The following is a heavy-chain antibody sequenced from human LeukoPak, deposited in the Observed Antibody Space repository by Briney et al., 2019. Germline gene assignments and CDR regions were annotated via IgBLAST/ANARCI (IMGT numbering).Heavy chain of an antibody. Sequence: GGSLRLSCAASGFTFSSYWMNWARQAPGKGLEWVASINHNGNVNYYVDSVKGRFTISRDNAKNTPYLQMNSLRAEDTAVYYCARGRYCSSISCRTELDYWGQGTLVTVSS. D-gene: IGHD2-2*01. CDR1: GFTFSSYW. V-gene: IGHV3-7*01. CDR3: ARGRYCSSISCRTELDY. CDR2: INHNGNVN. J-gene: IGHJ4*02.